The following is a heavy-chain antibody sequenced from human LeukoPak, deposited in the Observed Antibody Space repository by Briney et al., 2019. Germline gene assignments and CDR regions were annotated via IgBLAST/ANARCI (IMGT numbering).Heavy chain of an antibody. J-gene: IGHJ4*02. CDR1: GFTFSSSW. CDR2: VNGDGTGT. V-gene: IGHV3-74*01. D-gene: IGHD1-14*01. Sequence: GGSLRLSCAASGFTFSSSWMHWVRQAPGKGLIWVSRVNGDGTGTIYADSVKGRFTISRDNAKNTLYPQMNSLRAEDTAVYYCARYADGIFYWGQGTLVTVSS. CDR3: ARYADGIFY.